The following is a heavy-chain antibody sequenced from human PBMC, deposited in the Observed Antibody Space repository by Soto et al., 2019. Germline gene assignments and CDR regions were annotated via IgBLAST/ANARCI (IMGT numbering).Heavy chain of an antibody. CDR1: GFTFSSYA. D-gene: IGHD3-10*02. J-gene: IGHJ6*02. V-gene: IGHV3-30-3*01. Sequence: QVQLVESGGGVVQPGRSLRLSCAASGFTFSSYAMHWVRQAPGKGLEWVAVISYDGSNKYYADSVKGRFTISRDNSKNTLYLQMNSLRAEDTAVYYCARADSITMSLFWTSGGMDVWGQGTTVTVSS. CDR3: ARADSITMSLFWTSGGMDV. CDR2: ISYDGSNK.